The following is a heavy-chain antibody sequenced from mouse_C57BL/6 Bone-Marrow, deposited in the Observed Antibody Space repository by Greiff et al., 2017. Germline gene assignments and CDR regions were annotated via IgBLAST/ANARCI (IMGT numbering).Heavy chain of an antibody. J-gene: IGHJ3*01. CDR1: GYTFTDYY. CDR2: INPYNGGT. V-gene: IGHV1-19*01. Sequence: EVMLVESGPVLVKPGASVKMSCKASGYTFTDYYMNWVKQSHGKSLEWIGVINPYNGGTSYNQKFKGKATLTVDKSSSTAYMELNSLTSEDSAVYYCAYYGNYGWFAYWGQGTLVTVSA. CDR3: AYYGNYGWFAY. D-gene: IGHD2-1*01.